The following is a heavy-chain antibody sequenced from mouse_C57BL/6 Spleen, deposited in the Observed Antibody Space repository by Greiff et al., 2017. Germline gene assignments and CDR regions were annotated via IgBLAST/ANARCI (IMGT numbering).Heavy chain of an antibody. J-gene: IGHJ4*01. Sequence: QVQLKQSGAELVKPGASVKLSCKASGYTFTSYWMHWVKQRPGQGLEWIGMIHPNSGSTNYNEKFKSKATLTLDKSSSTVYMPLSRLESEDSAVYYCARKGDYDYDRYAMDYWGQGASVTVSS. D-gene: IGHD2-4*01. CDR3: ARKGDYDYDRYAMDY. V-gene: IGHV1-64*01. CDR1: GYTFTSYW. CDR2: IHPNSGST.